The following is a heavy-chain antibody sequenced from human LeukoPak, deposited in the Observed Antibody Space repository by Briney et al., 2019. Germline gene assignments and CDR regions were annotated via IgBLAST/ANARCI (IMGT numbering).Heavy chain of an antibody. Sequence: SETLSPTCTVSGGSISSYYRSWIRQPPGKGLEWIGYIYYSGTTKYNPSLKSRVTISVDTSKNQISLKLSSVTAADTAVYYCARDVLAYCGGDCYSGYFDYWGQGTLVTVSS. D-gene: IGHD2-21*02. CDR2: IYYSGTT. CDR1: GGSISSYY. J-gene: IGHJ4*02. V-gene: IGHV4-59*01. CDR3: ARDVLAYCGGDCYSGYFDY.